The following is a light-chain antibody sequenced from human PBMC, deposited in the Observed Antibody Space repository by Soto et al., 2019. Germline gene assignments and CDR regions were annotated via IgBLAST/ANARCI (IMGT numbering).Light chain of an antibody. Sequence: ETVMTQSPATLSVSPGERATLSCRASQSVSSNLAWYKQKSGQPPRLLIYGASTRATGIPARFSGSGSGTESTLSISRLQSEGCAVYYCQQYTHWPRTFGQGTKV. CDR1: QSVSSN. CDR3: QQYTHWPRT. CDR2: GAS. V-gene: IGKV3-15*01. J-gene: IGKJ1*01.